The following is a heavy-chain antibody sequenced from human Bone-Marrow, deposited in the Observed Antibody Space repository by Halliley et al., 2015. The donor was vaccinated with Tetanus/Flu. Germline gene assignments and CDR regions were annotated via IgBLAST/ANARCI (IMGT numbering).Heavy chain of an antibody. Sequence: TLSLTCTVSGGSIGNYYWTWIRQPPGKGLEWIGYIYYSGGTNYNRSLKSRVTISVDKSKNQFSVNLRSVTAADTAVYYCAREPYSYYGMDVWGQGATVIVSS. CDR2: IYYSGGT. CDR1: GGSIGNYY. V-gene: IGHV4-59*01. CDR3: AREPYSYYGMDV. J-gene: IGHJ6*02.